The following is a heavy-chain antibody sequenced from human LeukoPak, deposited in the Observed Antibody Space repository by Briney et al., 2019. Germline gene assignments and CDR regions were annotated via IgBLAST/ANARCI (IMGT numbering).Heavy chain of an antibody. Sequence: SETLSLTCTVSGGSISSGSYYWSWIRQPAGKGLEWIGRIYTSGSTNYNPSLKSRVTILVDTSKNQFSLKLSSVTAADTAVYYCAARYYYGSGSGWFDPWGQGTLVTVSS. CDR2: IYTSGST. V-gene: IGHV4-61*02. D-gene: IGHD3-10*01. CDR3: AARYYYGSGSGWFDP. J-gene: IGHJ5*02. CDR1: GGSISSGSYY.